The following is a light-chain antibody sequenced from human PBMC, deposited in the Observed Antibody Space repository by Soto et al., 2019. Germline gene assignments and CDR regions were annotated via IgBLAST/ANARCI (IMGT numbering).Light chain of an antibody. CDR2: EVS. CDR3: SSYRSTSPCV. CDR1: NSDIGGYNY. Sequence: QSALTQPASMSGSPGQSITISCTGSNSDIGGYNYVSWYDHHPGKAPRLIIYEVSNRPSGVSNRFSGSKSGNTASLTISGLQAEDEAHYYCSSYRSTSPCVFGTGTKVTVL. J-gene: IGLJ1*01. V-gene: IGLV2-14*01.